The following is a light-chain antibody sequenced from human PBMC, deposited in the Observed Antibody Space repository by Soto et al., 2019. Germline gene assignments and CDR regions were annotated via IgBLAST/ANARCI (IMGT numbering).Light chain of an antibody. CDR3: SSYTSISTLV. Sequence: QSALTQPASVSGSPGQSIIISCTGTSNDVGGHDYVSWYQQHPGKAPKLLIYDVRSRASGVSDRFSGSKSGHTASLTISGSRPEDEADYYCSSYTSISTLVFGTGTKVTVL. CDR2: DVR. CDR1: SNDVGGHDY. J-gene: IGLJ1*01. V-gene: IGLV2-14*03.